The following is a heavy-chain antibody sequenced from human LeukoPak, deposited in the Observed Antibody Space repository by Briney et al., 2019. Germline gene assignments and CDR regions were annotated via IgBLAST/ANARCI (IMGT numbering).Heavy chain of an antibody. D-gene: IGHD6-19*01. J-gene: IGHJ4*02. CDR1: GGSISNNY. CDR3: AKYGGSGWVIDY. Sequence: SETLSLTCTVSGGSISNNYWTWIRQPPGKGLEYIGFIYYTGGTNYNPSLKSRVTISVDTSKNQFSLKLSSVTAADTAVYFCAKYGGSGWVIDYWGQGTLVTVSS. CDR2: IYYTGGT. V-gene: IGHV4-59*08.